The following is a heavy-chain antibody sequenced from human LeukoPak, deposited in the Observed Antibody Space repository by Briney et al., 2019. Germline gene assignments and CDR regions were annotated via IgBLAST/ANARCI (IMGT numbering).Heavy chain of an antibody. Sequence: SETLSLTCNVSGYSISSGYYWGWRRQPPGKGEEWIGSSYHSGSTYYNPSLKRRVTISVHTSKNQFSLKLSSVTAADTAVYYCARDHGVTMIVVVGFDYWGQGTLVTVSS. CDR1: GYSISSGYY. D-gene: IGHD3-22*01. V-gene: IGHV4-38-2*02. CDR2: SYHSGST. CDR3: ARDHGVTMIVVVGFDY. J-gene: IGHJ4*02.